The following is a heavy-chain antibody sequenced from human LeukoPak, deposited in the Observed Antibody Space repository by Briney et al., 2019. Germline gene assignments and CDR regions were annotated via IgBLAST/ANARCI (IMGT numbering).Heavy chain of an antibody. CDR3: VKPYSSSWFAEDY. J-gene: IGHJ4*02. CDR1: GFTFSSYA. Sequence: GGSLRLSCSASGFTFSSYAMHWVRQAPGKGLEYVSAISSNGGSTYYADSVKGSFTLSRDNSKNTLYLQMSSLRAEDTAVYYCVKPYSSSWFAEDYWGQGTLVTVSS. V-gene: IGHV3-64D*06. D-gene: IGHD6-13*01. CDR2: ISSNGGST.